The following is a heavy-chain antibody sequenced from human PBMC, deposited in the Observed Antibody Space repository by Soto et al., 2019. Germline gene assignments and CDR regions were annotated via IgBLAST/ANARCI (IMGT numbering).Heavy chain of an antibody. CDR3: ARSVPGSGFDL. V-gene: IGHV6-1*01. CDR2: TYYRSNWRN. D-gene: IGHD6-19*01. CDR1: GDSVSSNTAA. J-gene: IGHJ4*01. Sequence: SQTLSPPCAIAGDSVSSNTAAWNWIRSSPSRGLEWLGRTYYRSNWRNDYAVSVKSRITVTPDTSKNHFSLQLNSVTPADTAVYYCARSVPGSGFDLWGQGTLVTVSS.